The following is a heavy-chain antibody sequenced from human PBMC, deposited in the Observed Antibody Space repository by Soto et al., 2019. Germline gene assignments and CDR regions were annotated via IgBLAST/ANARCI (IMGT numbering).Heavy chain of an antibody. CDR2: VSTSGAT. CDR1: VDFVSSYY. D-gene: IGHD3-9*01. CDR3: ARADYEILTGSYAMDV. Sequence: AETLSRTCAVSVDFVSSYYWNCICQPGGKGREWIGRVSTSGATNYNPSLESRVTMSVDTSKKQFSLKLTSVTAADTAVYFCARADYEILTGSYAMDVWGQGTTVTVSS. J-gene: IGHJ6*02. V-gene: IGHV4-4*07.